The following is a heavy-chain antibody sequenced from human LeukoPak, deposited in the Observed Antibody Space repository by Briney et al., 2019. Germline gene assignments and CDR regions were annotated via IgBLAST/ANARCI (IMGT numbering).Heavy chain of an antibody. J-gene: IGHJ6*02. CDR3: AKDGASYYYGMDV. V-gene: IGHV3-9*01. CDR2: ISWNSGSI. CDR1: GFTFSSYA. Sequence: PGGSLRLSCAASGFTFSSYAMSWVRQAPGKGLEWVSGISWNSGSIGYADSVKGRFTISRDNAKNSLYLQMNSLRAEDTALYYCAKDGASYYYGMDVWGQGTTATVSS.